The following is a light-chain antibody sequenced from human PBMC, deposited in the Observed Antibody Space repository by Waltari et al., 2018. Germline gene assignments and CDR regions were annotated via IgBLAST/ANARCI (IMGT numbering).Light chain of an antibody. J-gene: IGLJ3*02. CDR3: CSYAGSTTWV. Sequence: QSALTQPASMSGSPGQSITVSCTGATSDIGSHNILSWYQQHPGKAPKLILYDVNRRPSGVSDRFSGSKSGITASLTISGLQAEDEADYYCCSYAGSTTWVFGGGTKLTVL. CDR2: DVN. V-gene: IGLV2-23*02. CDR1: TSDIGSHNI.